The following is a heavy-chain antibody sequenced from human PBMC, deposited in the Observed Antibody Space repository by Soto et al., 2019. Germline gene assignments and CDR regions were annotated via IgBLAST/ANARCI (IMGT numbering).Heavy chain of an antibody. CDR3: ARDRGGCISTSCYRGRYYYYGMDG. J-gene: IGHJ6*01. CDR1: GGSISSGGYY. CDR2: IYYSGST. Sequence: QVQLQESGPGLVKPSQTLSLTCTVSGGSISSGGYYWSWIRQHPGKGLEWIGYIYYSGSTYYNPSLKRRVTISVDTYKHQFSLKLSSVDAADTAVYYCARDRGGCISTSCYRGRYYYYGMDGWGQGTTVTGSS. D-gene: IGHD2-2*01. V-gene: IGHV4-31*03.